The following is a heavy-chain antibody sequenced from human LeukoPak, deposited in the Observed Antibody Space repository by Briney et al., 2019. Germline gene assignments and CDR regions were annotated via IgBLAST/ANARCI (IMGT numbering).Heavy chain of an antibody. CDR1: GGSISSYY. CDR3: ARHIDFYYFDY. CDR2: IYYSGST. J-gene: IGHJ4*02. D-gene: IGHD3-3*01. V-gene: IGHV4-59*08. Sequence: PSETLSLTCTVSGGSISSYYWSWIRQPPGEGLEWIGYIYYSGSTNYNPSLKSRVTISVDTSKNQFSLKLSSVTAADTAVYYCARHIDFYYFDYWGQGTLVTVSS.